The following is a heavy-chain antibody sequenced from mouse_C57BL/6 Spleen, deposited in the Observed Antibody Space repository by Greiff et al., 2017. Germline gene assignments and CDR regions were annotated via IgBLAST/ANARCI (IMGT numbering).Heavy chain of an antibody. CDR3: ARYITPGYWYFDV. CDR1: GFTFTDYY. J-gene: IGHJ1*03. Sequence: EVNVVESGGGLVQPGGSLSLSCAASGFTFTDYYMSWVRQPPGKALEWLGFIRNKANGYTTEYSASVKGRFTISRDNSQSILYLQMNALRAEDSATYYCARYITPGYWYFDVWGTGTTVTVSS. CDR2: IRNKANGYTT. V-gene: IGHV7-3*01.